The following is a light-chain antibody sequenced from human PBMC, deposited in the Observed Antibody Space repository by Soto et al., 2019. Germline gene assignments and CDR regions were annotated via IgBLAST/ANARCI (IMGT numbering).Light chain of an antibody. CDR1: ESVSHY. J-gene: IGKJ1*01. CDR2: HAS. V-gene: IGKV3-15*01. Sequence: EIVMTQSPDTLSVSPGDTATLSCRASESVSHYLAWNQQKPGQPPRLLIYHASIRATGIPARFSGSGSGTEFTLTISSLLSEDFAVYYCQEYDNRPPLTFGQGTRVEIK. CDR3: QEYDNRPPLT.